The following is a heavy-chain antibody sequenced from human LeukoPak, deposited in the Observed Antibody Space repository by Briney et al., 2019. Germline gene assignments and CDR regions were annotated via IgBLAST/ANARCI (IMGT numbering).Heavy chain of an antibody. CDR1: GFTFSSHW. J-gene: IGHJ4*02. CDR2: INSVGSRT. CDR3: TSDTVDTALGMDY. Sequence: GGSLRLSCVAPGFTFSSHWMHWGRQVPGKGLVWVSRINSVGSRTDYADSVKGRFTISRDNASNTLYLQMNRLRAEDTAVYYCTSDTVDTALGMDYWGQGTRVTVSS. V-gene: IGHV3-74*01. D-gene: IGHD5-18*01.